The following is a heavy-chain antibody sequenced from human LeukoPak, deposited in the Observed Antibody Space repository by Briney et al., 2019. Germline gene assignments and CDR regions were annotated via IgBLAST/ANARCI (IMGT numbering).Heavy chain of an antibody. Sequence: GASVKVSCKASGYTFTSYGISWVRQAPGQGLEWMGWISAYNGNTNYAQKLQGRVTMTTDTSTSTAYMELRSLRSDDTAVYYCARAPIRYSSSWHVGFDYWGQGTLVTVSS. V-gene: IGHV1-18*01. CDR1: GYTFTSYG. D-gene: IGHD6-13*01. CDR2: ISAYNGNT. J-gene: IGHJ4*02. CDR3: ARAPIRYSSSWHVGFDY.